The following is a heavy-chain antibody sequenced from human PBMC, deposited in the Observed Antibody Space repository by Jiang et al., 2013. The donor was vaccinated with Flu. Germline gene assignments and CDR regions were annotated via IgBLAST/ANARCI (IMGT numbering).Heavy chain of an antibody. D-gene: IGHD1-7*01. CDR3: ARDRSRELPKYCFDS. J-gene: IGHJ4*02. CDR2: ISWDGDST. V-gene: IGHV3-43*01. CDR1: GFGFDEYI. Sequence: QLVESGGGVVQPGGSLRLSCAASGFGFDEYIMHWVRQAPGKGLEWICLISWDGDSTHCADPVKGRFTISRDNTKNSLDLRMNSLRTEDTALYFCARDRSRELPKYCFDSWGQGTPVTVSS.